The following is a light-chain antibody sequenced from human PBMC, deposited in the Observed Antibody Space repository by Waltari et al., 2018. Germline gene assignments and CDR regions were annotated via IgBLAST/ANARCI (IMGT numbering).Light chain of an antibody. Sequence: PGARATLPCRASQTVSSAKYVAWYQQKAGQAPRLLIYAASSRAAGIPDRFSGSGSGTDFTLTISRLEAEDFAVYYCQHYGSSLWTFGQGTQVEMK. CDR1: QTVSSAKY. V-gene: IGKV3-20*01. J-gene: IGKJ1*01. CDR3: QHYGSSLWT. CDR2: AAS.